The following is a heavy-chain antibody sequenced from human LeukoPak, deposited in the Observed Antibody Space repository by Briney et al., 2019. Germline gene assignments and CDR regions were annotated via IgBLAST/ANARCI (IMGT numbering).Heavy chain of an antibody. Sequence: GASVKVSCNASGYTFSVYYMHWVRQAPGPGLEWMGRINPNSGGTNYAQKIQGRVTMTRDTSISTAYMELSRLRSDDTAVYYCASEGYCSSTSCYWGNYWGQGTLVTVSS. J-gene: IGHJ4*02. CDR1: GYTFSVYY. V-gene: IGHV1-2*06. CDR3: ASEGYCSSTSCYWGNY. CDR2: INPNSGGT. D-gene: IGHD2-2*01.